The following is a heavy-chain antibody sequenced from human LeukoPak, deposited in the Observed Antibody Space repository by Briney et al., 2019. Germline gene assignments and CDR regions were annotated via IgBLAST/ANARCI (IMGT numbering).Heavy chain of an antibody. V-gene: IGHV1-2*02. D-gene: IGHD1-1*01. CDR1: GYTFTGYY. J-gene: IGHJ4*02. Sequence: ASVKVSCKASGYTFTGYYMHWVRQAPGQGLEWMGWINPNSGGTNYAQKFQGRVTMTRDTSISTAYMELSRLRSDAPAVYYCARDSRLNREGTDYWGQGTLVTVSS. CDR3: ARDSRLNREGTDY. CDR2: INPNSGGT.